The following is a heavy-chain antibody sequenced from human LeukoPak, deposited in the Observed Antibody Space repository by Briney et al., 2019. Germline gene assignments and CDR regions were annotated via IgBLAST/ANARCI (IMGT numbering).Heavy chain of an antibody. CDR3: AKDGGSLGEVRD. D-gene: IGHD3-16*01. J-gene: IGHJ4*02. CDR2: IYSGGGT. CDR1: GITASSNY. V-gene: IGHV3-53*01. Sequence: GGSLRLSCAASGITASSNYMTWVRQAPGKGLEWVSVIYSGGGTYYADSVMGRFTISRDNSKDTLYLQMNSLRAEGTAVYYCAKDGGSLGEVRDWGQGTLVTVSS.